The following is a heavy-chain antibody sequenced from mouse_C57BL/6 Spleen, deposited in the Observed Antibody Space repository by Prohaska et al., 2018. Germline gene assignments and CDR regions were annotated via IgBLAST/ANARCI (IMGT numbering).Heavy chain of an antibody. D-gene: IGHD3-2*02. J-gene: IGHJ4*01. V-gene: IGHV6-3*01. CDR3: TRQFRLRYAMDY. CDR1: GFTFSNYW. CDR2: IRLKSDNYAT. Sequence: EVKLEESGGGLVQPGGSMKLSCVASGFTFSNYWMNWVRQSPEKGLEWVAQIRLKSDNYATHYVESVKGRCTISRYDSKSSVYLQMNNLRAEDTGIYYCTRQFRLRYAMDYWGQGTSVTVSS.